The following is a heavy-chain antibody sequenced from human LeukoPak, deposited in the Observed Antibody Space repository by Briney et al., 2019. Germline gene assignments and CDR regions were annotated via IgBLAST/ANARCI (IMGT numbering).Heavy chain of an antibody. V-gene: IGHV1-24*01. CDR2: FDPEDVET. CDR1: GNTFTDLS. D-gene: IGHD2/OR15-2a*01. Sequence: GASVKVSCKVSGNTFTDLSMNWGRQALGKGLEWMGGFDPEDVETIYAQKFQGRVTMTEDTSTATAYMDLSSLRPDDPAVYYCATDFYRGRQFDYWGQGTLVTVSS. J-gene: IGHJ4*02. CDR3: ATDFYRGRQFDY.